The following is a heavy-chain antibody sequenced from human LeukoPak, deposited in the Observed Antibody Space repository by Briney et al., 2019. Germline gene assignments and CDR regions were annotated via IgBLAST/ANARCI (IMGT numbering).Heavy chain of an antibody. V-gene: IGHV3-30*04. CDR1: GFTFSSYA. CDR2: ISYDGSNK. CDR3: AREQSGDTSPWGGYFDY. D-gene: IGHD1-26*01. J-gene: IGHJ4*02. Sequence: QSGGSLRLSCAASGFTFSSYAMHWVRQAPGKGLEWVAVISYDGSNKYYADSVKGRFTISRDNSKNTLYLQMNSLRAEDTAVYYCAREQSGDTSPWGGYFDYWGQGTLVTVSS.